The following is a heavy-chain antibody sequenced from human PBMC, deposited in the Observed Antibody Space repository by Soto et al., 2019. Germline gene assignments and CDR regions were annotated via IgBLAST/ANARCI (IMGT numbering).Heavy chain of an antibody. J-gene: IGHJ4*02. Sequence: GGSLRLSCAASGSTFSSYAMSWVRQAPGKGLEWVSAISGSGGSTYYADSVKGRFTISRDNSKNTLYLQMNSLRAEDTAVYYCAKGREVAGIRLFDYWGQGTLVTVSS. V-gene: IGHV3-23*01. CDR3: AKGREVAGIRLFDY. D-gene: IGHD6-19*01. CDR1: GSTFSSYA. CDR2: ISGSGGST.